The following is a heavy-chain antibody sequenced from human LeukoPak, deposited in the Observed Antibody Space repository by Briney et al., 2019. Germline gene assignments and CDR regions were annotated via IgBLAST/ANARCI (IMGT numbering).Heavy chain of an antibody. CDR2: ISGSGGSI. V-gene: IGHV3-23*01. CDR1: GFTFSSYA. CDR3: ATDTAMVPLDY. D-gene: IGHD5-18*01. J-gene: IGHJ4*02. Sequence: GGSLRLSCAASGFTFSSYAMSWVRQAPGKGLEWVSAISGSGGSIYYADSVKGRFTISRDNSKNTLYLQMNSLRAEDTAVYYCATDTAMVPLDYWGQGTLVTVSS.